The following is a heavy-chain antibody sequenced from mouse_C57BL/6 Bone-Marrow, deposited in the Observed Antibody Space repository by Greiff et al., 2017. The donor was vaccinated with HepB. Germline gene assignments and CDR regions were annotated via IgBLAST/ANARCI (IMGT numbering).Heavy chain of an antibody. CDR1: GYSITSGYY. V-gene: IGHV3-6*01. Sequence: EVKLMESGPGLVKPSQSLSLTCSVTGYSITSGYYWNWIRQFPGNKLEWMGYISYDGSNNYNPSLKNRISITRDTSKNQFFLKLNSVTTEDTATYDCARGPRGGFAYWGQGTLVTVSA. J-gene: IGHJ3*01. CDR3: ARGPRGGFAY. CDR2: ISYDGSN.